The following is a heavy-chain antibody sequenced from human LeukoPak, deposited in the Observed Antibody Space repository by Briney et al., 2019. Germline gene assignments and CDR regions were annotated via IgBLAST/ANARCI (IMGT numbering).Heavy chain of an antibody. V-gene: IGHV4-39*07. CDR1: GGSISSSSYY. CDR3: ARARGCSGGSCYSPYYYYGMDV. Sequence: SETLSLTCTVSGGSISSSSYYWGWIRQPPGKGLEWIGSIYYSGSTYYNPSLKSRVTISVDTSKNLFSLKLSSVTAADTAVYYCARARGCSGGSCYSPYYYYGMDVWGRGTTVTVSS. CDR2: IYYSGST. D-gene: IGHD2-15*01. J-gene: IGHJ6*02.